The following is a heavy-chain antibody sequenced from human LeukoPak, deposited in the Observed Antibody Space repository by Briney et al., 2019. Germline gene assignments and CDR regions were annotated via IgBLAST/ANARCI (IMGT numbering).Heavy chain of an antibody. J-gene: IGHJ5*01. CDR1: GGSFSGYY. V-gene: IGHV4-34*01. CDR2: INHSGST. CDR3: ARLNPGYVTAPHDS. Sequence: PSETLSLTCAVYGGSFSGYYWSWIRQPPGKGLEWIGEINHSGSTNYNPSLKSRVTISVDTSKNQFSLKLSSVTAADTAVYYCARLNPGYVTAPHDSWGQGMLVTVSS. D-gene: IGHD3-16*01.